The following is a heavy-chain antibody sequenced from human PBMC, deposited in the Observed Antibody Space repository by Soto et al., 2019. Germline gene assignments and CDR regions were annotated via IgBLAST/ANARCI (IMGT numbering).Heavy chain of an antibody. CDR2: LSGAGDDP. D-gene: IGHD2-15*01. CDR3: AMLVEQEGSRWFEP. V-gene: IGHV3-23*01. J-gene: IGHJ5*02. Sequence: EVQLLESGGDLVQPGGSLRLSCAASGFTFSTFAMSWVRQAPGEGLEWVSTLSGAGDDPSYADSVKGRFTISRDTSKNALLLYMSSLRADAAAVYYCAMLVEQEGSRWFEPWGQGTLVTVCS. CDR1: GFTFSTFA.